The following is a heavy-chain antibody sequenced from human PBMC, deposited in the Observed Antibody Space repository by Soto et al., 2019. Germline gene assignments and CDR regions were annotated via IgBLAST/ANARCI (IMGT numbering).Heavy chain of an antibody. J-gene: IGHJ4*02. D-gene: IGHD6-19*01. Sequence: QVQLVESGGGVVQPGRSLRLSCAASGFTFSSYGMHWVRQAPGKGLEWVAVISYDGSNKYYADSVTGRFTISRDNSKNTLYLQMNSLRAEDTAVYYCAKGVGGSSGWFYWGQGTLVTVSS. CDR3: AKGVGGSSGWFY. CDR1: GFTFSSYG. CDR2: ISYDGSNK. V-gene: IGHV3-30*18.